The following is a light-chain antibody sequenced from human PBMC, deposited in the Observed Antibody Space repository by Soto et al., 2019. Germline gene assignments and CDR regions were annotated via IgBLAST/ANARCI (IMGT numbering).Light chain of an antibody. CDR1: KLGDKY. CDR2: QDS. J-gene: IGLJ2*01. V-gene: IGLV3-1*01. CDR3: QAWESSTVV. Sequence: SYELTQPPSVSVSPGQTASITCSGDKLGDKYACWYQQKPCQSPVLVIYQDSKRPSGIPERFSGSNSGNTATLTISGTQAMDEADYYCQAWESSTVVFGGGTKLTVL.